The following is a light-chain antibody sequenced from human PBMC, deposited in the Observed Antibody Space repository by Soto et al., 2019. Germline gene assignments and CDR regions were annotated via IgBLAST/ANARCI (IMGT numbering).Light chain of an antibody. CDR2: GAS. Sequence: EIVMTQSPATLSVSPGERATLSCRASQSVSSNLAWYQQKPGQAPRLLIYGASTMAPGIPARFSGSESGTEFTLTLSSLQSEDFAVYYCQQYNDWPTTFGQGTKVEIK. J-gene: IGKJ1*01. V-gene: IGKV3D-15*01. CDR1: QSVSSN. CDR3: QQYNDWPTT.